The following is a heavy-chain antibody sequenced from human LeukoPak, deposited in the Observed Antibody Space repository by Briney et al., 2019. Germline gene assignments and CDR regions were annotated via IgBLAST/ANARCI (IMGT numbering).Heavy chain of an antibody. CDR2: ISPTSDIV. CDR3: ARVRSGWYDDY. V-gene: IGHV3-48*02. Sequence: PGGSLRLSCAASGFTFSAYSMTWVRQAPGKGLEWVSFISPTSDIVFYAASVKGRFTISRDNARNSLYLQMNSLRDEDTAVYYCARVRSGWYDDYWGQGTLVTVSS. D-gene: IGHD6-19*01. J-gene: IGHJ4*02. CDR1: GFTFSAYS.